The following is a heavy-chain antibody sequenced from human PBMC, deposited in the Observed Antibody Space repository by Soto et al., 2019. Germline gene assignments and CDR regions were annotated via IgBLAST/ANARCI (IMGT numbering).Heavy chain of an antibody. V-gene: IGHV4-31*03. CDR3: ARGWDYYGMDV. D-gene: IGHD3-16*01. CDR1: GGNIRSDGDC. J-gene: IGHJ6*02. Sequence: TQRHPSTVSGGNIRSDGDCWIWIRQRPGKGLEWIGNIYYRGNTNYNPSLKSRIIMSMDMSENQFSLKLTSVTAADTAVYYGARGWDYYGMDVWGQGTTVTVSS. CDR2: IYYRGNT.